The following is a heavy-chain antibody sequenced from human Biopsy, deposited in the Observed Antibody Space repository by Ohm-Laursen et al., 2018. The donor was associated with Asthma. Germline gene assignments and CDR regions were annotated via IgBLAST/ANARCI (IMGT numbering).Heavy chain of an antibody. D-gene: IGHD1-1*01. CDR2: IYYSGTT. V-gene: IGHV4-39*07. CDR3: ARAIGTGDWYFDV. Sequence: TLSLTCPLSSGSGGYMRSGNYYWGWIRQPPGKGLEWIGSIYYSGTTYYNPSLESRVTVSADTSKNQFSLRLTSVTAADTAVYYCARAIGTGDWYFDVWGRGTLVTVSS. CDR1: SGSGGYMRSGNYY. J-gene: IGHJ2*01.